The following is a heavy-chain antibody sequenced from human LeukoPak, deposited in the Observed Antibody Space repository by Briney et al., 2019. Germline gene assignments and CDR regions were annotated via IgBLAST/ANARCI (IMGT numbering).Heavy chain of an antibody. D-gene: IGHD3-10*01. CDR1: GFTFRSCA. J-gene: IGHJ4*02. CDR2: ISGSGSST. V-gene: IGHV3-23*01. Sequence: GGSLRLSCAASGFTFRSCAMSWVRQAPGKGLEWVSVISGSGSSTYYADSVKGRLTISRDNSKNTLYLQMNSLRAEDTAVYYCAKIGGLRGVVIDYWGQGTLVTVSS. CDR3: AKIGGLRGVVIDY.